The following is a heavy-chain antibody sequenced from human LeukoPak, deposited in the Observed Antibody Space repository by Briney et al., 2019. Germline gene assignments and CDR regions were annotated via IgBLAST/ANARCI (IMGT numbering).Heavy chain of an antibody. CDR3: ARGLDTYYDFWSANWFDP. V-gene: IGHV4-61*01. Sequence: SETLSLTCTVSGGSISSGSYYWSWIRQPPGKGLEWIGYIYYSGSTNYNPSLKSRVTISVDTSKNQFSLKLSSVTAADTAVYYCARGLDTYYDFWSANWFDPWGRGTLVTVSS. J-gene: IGHJ5*02. D-gene: IGHD3-3*01. CDR1: GGSISSGSYY. CDR2: IYYSGST.